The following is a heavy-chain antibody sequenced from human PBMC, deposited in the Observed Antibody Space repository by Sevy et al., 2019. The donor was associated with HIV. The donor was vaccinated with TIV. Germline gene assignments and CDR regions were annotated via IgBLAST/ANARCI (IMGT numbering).Heavy chain of an antibody. Sequence: SGPTLVKPTQTLTLTCTCSGFSLSTSGMGVGWIREPPGKALEWLALIYWNHDKRYSPSLKIRLTITKDTSKNQVVLQMTNMDPVDRATYYCAHDYDSSGSMILDAFDLWGQGTMVTVSS. V-gene: IGHV2-5*01. CDR1: GFSLSTSGMG. D-gene: IGHD3-22*01. J-gene: IGHJ3*01. CDR3: AHDYDSSGSMILDAFDL. CDR2: IYWNHDK.